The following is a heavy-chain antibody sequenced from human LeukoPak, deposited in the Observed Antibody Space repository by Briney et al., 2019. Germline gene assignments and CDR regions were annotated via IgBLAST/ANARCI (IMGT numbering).Heavy chain of an antibody. CDR1: GGSISSYY. CDR3: ASPTIYGDYLAFDI. Sequence: SETLSLTCTVSGGSISSYYWSWIRQPPGKGLERIGYIYYSGSTNYNPSLKSRVTISVDTSKNQFSLKLSSVTAADTAVYYCASPTIYGDYLAFDIWGQGTMVTVSS. D-gene: IGHD4-17*01. J-gene: IGHJ3*02. CDR2: IYYSGST. V-gene: IGHV4-59*01.